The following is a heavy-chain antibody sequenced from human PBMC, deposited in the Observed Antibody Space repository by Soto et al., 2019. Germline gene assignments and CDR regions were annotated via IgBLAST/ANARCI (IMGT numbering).Heavy chain of an antibody. CDR1: GFTFRTND. Sequence: EEQLVESGGGLVQPGGSLRLSCAASGFTFRTNDMHWVRQAPGKGLEWVAGIGTAADTYYPDSVKGRFTISRDNAKSSLYLQSKSLRAGDTAVYYCARGWLRRGYLDYWGQGTLVTVSS. J-gene: IGHJ4*02. V-gene: IGHV3-13*04. CDR2: IGTAADT. CDR3: ARGWLRRGYLDY. D-gene: IGHD5-12*01.